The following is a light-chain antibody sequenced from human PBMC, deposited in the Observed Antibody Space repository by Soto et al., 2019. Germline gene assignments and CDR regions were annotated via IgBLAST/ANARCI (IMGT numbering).Light chain of an antibody. J-gene: IGKJ1*01. V-gene: IGKV1-8*01. CDR1: QGISSY. CDR2: AAS. CDR3: QQYYSYPRT. Sequence: AIRMTQSPSSLSASTGDRVTITCRASQGISSYLAWYQQKPGKAPKLLIYAASTLQSGVPSRFSGSGSGTDFNLTIICLQSEDFATYYCQQYYSYPRTCGQGTKVDIK.